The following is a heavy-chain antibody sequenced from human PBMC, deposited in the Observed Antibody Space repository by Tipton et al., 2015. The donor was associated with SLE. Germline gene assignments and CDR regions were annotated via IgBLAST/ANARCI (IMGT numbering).Heavy chain of an antibody. J-gene: IGHJ4*02. D-gene: IGHD3-3*01. CDR3: ARGLGVDYDFWSGPTFDY. CDR1: GGSISSYY. CDR2: IYYSGST. Sequence: TLSLTCTVSGGSISSYYWSWIRQPAGKGLEWIGRIYYSGSTNYNPSLKSRVTISVDTSKNQFSLKLSSVTAADTAVYYCARGLGVDYDFWSGPTFDYWGQGTLVTVSS. V-gene: IGHV4-4*07.